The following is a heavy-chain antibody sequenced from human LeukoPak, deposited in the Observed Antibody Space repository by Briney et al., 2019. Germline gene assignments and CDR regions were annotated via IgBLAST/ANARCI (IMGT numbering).Heavy chain of an antibody. CDR1: GFTFGNYA. V-gene: IGHV3-23*01. D-gene: IGHD3-22*01. Sequence: GGSLRLSCAASGFTFGNYAMSWVRQAPGRGLEWISAISGGGDSTYYADSVKGRFTISRDNSRNTLYLQMNSLRAEDTAVYYCAKEYYYDSSGYHFDYWGQGTLVTVSS. J-gene: IGHJ4*02. CDR2: ISGGGDST. CDR3: AKEYYYDSSGYHFDY.